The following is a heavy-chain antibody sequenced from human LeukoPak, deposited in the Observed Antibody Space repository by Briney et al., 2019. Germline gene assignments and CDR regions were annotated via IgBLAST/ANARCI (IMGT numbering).Heavy chain of an antibody. CDR3: AKHSSSWHYFDY. CDR2: ISGSGGST. V-gene: IGHV3-23*01. J-gene: IGHJ4*02. D-gene: IGHD6-13*01. Sequence: GGSLRPSCAASGFTFSSYAMSWVRQAPGKGLEWVSAISGSGGSTYYADSVKGRFTISRDNSKNTLYLQMNSLRAEDTAVYYCAKHSSSWHYFDYWGQGTLVTVSS. CDR1: GFTFSSYA.